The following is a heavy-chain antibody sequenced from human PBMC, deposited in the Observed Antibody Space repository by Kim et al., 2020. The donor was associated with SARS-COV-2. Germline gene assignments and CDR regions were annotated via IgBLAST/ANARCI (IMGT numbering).Heavy chain of an antibody. CDR3: ARAPGNYYFYMDV. CDR1: GDSISSGTFS. V-gene: IGHV4-31*03. J-gene: IGHJ6*03. Sequence: SETLSLTCTVSGDSISSGTFSWTWIRQHPGKGLEWIGYISYSGSTSYNPSLKSRVFISTDASKNQFSLRLSSVTAADTARYYCARAPGNYYFYMDVWGEGSALTVSS. CDR2: ISYSGST.